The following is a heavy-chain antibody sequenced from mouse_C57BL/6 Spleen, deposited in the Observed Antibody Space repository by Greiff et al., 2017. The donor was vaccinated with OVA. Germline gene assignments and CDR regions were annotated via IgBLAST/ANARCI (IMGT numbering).Heavy chain of an antibody. CDR1: GYTFTDYE. CDR2: IDPETGGT. V-gene: IGHV1-15*01. J-gene: IGHJ2*01. D-gene: IGHD2-5*01. Sequence: VQLQQSGAELVRPGASVTLSCKASGYTFTDYEMHWVKQTPVHGLEWIGAIDPETGGTAYNQKFKGKAILTADKSSSTAYMELRSLTSEDSAVYYCTREGGTGGYSNYDYWGQGTTLTVSS. CDR3: TREGGTGGYSNYDY.